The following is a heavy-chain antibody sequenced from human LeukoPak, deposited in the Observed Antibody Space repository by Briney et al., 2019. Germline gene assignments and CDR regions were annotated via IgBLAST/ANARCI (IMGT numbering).Heavy chain of an antibody. Sequence: PARSLRLSCTASGFTFGDYAMSWVRQAPGKGLEWVGFIRSKAYGGTTEYAASVKGRFTISRDDSKSSAYQQMNSLKTEDTAVYYCTRSGSYLLIDYWGQGTLGTVSS. CDR3: TRSGSYLLIDY. CDR1: GFTFGDYA. CDR2: IRSKAYGGTT. J-gene: IGHJ4*02. V-gene: IGHV3-49*04. D-gene: IGHD1-26*01.